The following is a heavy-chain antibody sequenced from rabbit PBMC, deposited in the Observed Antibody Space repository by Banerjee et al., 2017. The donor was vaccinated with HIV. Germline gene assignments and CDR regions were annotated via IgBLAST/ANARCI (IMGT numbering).Heavy chain of an antibody. CDR2: INTSSGNT. J-gene: IGHJ4*01. V-gene: IGHV1S40*01. CDR3: ARGYSAASIGWNFNL. D-gene: IGHD1-1*01. Sequence: CWVRQAPGKGLEWIACINTSSGNTVYASWAKGRFTISKASWTTVTLQMTSLTVADTATYFCARGYSAASIGWNFNLWGPGTLVT.